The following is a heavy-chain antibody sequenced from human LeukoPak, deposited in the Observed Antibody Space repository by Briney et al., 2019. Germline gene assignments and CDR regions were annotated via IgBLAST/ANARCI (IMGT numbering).Heavy chain of an antibody. D-gene: IGHD2-2*01. CDR2: ISAYNGNT. J-gene: IGHJ4*02. V-gene: IGHV1-18*01. Sequence: ASVKVSCKASGYTFTSYGISWARQAPGQGLKWMGWISAYNGNTNYAQKLQGRVTMTTDTSTSTAYMELRSLRSDDTAVYYCARALSCSSTSCPGGYFDYWGQGTLVTVSS. CDR1: GYTFTSYG. CDR3: ARALSCSSTSCPGGYFDY.